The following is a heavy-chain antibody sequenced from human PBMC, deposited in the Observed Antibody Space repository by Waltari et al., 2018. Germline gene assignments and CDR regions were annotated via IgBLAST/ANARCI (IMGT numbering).Heavy chain of an antibody. CDR2: IYLIGGT. Sequence: VQLQESGTGLVKPSEHLSLTGAVSGYSISSGYYWGWIRQPPGKGLEWIGSIYLIGGTYYNPSLNSRVTISVDTSKNQFSLKLISVTAADTAVYYCARYNTVPDDPVDYWGQGTLVTVSS. CDR3: ARYNTVPDDPVDY. D-gene: IGHD1-20*01. V-gene: IGHV4-38-2*01. J-gene: IGHJ4*02. CDR1: GYSISSGYY.